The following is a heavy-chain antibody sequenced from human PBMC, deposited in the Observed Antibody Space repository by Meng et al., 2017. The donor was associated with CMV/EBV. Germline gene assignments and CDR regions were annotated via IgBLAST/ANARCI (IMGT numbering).Heavy chain of an antibody. CDR2: INPSGGST. CDR1: GYTFTSYY. Sequence: QGQLVQSGAEVKKPGVSVKVSCKESGYTFTSYYMHWVRQAPGQGLEWMGIINPSGGSTSYAQKFQGRVTMTRDTSTSTVYMELSSLRSEDTAVYYCALAEYSSSLFDYWGQGTLVTVSS. J-gene: IGHJ4*02. V-gene: IGHV1-46*01. D-gene: IGHD6-13*01. CDR3: ALAEYSSSLFDY.